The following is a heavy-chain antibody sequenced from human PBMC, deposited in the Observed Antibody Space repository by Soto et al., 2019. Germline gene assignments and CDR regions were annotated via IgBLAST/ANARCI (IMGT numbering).Heavy chain of an antibody. Sequence: PSETLSLTCRVSGGSIINYYWTWIRQPPGKGLEWIGYIYKGGSINYNPSLKSRVTISVDTSKNQFSLKLSSVTAADTAVYYCARHLDYDSHGDFVDYWGQGTLVTVS. CDR2: IYKGGSI. J-gene: IGHJ4*02. CDR1: GGSIINYY. D-gene: IGHD4-17*01. CDR3: ARHLDYDSHGDFVDY. V-gene: IGHV4-59*08.